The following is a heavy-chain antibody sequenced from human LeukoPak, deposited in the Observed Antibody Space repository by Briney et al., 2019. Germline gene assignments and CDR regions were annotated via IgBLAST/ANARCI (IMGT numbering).Heavy chain of an antibody. J-gene: IGHJ4*02. V-gene: IGHV1-46*01. CDR1: GYTFTSYY. CDR3: ARGGNFYGYDFPHFDY. CDR2: INPSGGST. D-gene: IGHD5-12*01. Sequence: ASVKVSCKASGYTFTSYYMHWARQAPGQGLEWMGIINPSGGSTSYAQKFQGRVTMTRDMSTSTVYMELSSLRSEDTAVYYCARGGNFYGYDFPHFDYWGQGTLVTVSS.